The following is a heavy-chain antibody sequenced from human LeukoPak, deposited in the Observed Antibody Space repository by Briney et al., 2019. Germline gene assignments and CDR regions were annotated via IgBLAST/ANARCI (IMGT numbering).Heavy chain of an antibody. CDR1: GFTFSSYS. V-gene: IGHV3-21*01. J-gene: IGHJ4*02. CDR3: ARDRYCSGGSCYAPIDY. CDR2: ISSSSSYI. Sequence: GGSLRLSCAASGFTFSSYSMNWVRQAPGKGLEWVSSISSSSSYIYYADSMKGRFTISRDNAKNSLYLQMNSLRDEDTAVYYCARDRYCSGGSCYAPIDYWGQGTLVTVSS. D-gene: IGHD2-15*01.